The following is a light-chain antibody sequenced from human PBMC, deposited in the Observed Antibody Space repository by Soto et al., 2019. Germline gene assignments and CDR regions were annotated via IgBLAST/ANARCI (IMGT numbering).Light chain of an antibody. V-gene: IGKV3-15*01. CDR2: DAS. J-gene: IGKJ5*01. CDR1: QSVRSN. Sequence: EIVMTQSPATLSASPGETVTLSCRASQSVRSNLAWYQQKPGQAPRLLIYDASNMATGIPARFSGSGSGTEFALTISSLQSEDFAVYYCQQYNNWPPITFGQGTRLEI. CDR3: QQYNNWPPIT.